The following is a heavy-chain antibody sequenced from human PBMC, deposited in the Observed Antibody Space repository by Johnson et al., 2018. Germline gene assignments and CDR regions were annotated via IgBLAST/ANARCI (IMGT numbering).Heavy chain of an antibody. V-gene: IGHV3-66*02. Sequence: VQLVESGGGLVQPGRSLRLSCAASGFTVSSNYMSWVRQAPGKGLEWVSVIYSGGSTYYADSVKGRFTIFRDNSKNTLYLQMNSLRVEDTAVYYCARNGWLPAAMQFAYYYYMDVWGKGTTVTVSS. CDR3: ARNGWLPAAMQFAYYYYMDV. CDR2: IYSGGST. J-gene: IGHJ6*03. CDR1: GFTVSSNY. D-gene: IGHD2-2*01.